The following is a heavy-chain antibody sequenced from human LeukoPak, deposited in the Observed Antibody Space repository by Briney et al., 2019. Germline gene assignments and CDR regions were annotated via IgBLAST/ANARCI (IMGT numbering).Heavy chain of an antibody. J-gene: IGHJ4*02. CDR2: ISWNSGSI. CDR1: GFTFDDYA. D-gene: IGHD3-10*01. V-gene: IGHV3-9*01. CDR3: ASEGMVRGAPVDY. Sequence: PGGSLRLSCAASGFTFDDYAMRWVRQAPGKGLEWVSGISWNSGSIGYADSVKGRFTISRDNAKNSLYLQMNSLRAEDTAVYYCASEGMVRGAPVDYWGQGTLVTVSS.